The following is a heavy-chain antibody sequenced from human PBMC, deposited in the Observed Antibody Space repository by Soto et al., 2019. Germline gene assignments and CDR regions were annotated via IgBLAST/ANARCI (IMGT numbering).Heavy chain of an antibody. V-gene: IGHV3-30*18. CDR3: AKEIVVVPAAIFADYYYYGMDV. CDR2: ISYDGSNK. Sequence: GGSLRLSCAASGFTFSSYGMHWVRQAPGKGLEWVAVISYDGSNKYYADSVKGRFTISRDNSKNTLYLQMNSLRAEDTAVYYCAKEIVVVPAAIFADYYYYGMDVWGQGTTVTVSS. CDR1: GFTFSSYG. D-gene: IGHD2-2*01. J-gene: IGHJ6*02.